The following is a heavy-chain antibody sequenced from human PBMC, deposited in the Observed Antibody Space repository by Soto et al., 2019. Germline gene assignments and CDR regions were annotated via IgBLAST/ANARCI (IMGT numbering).Heavy chain of an antibody. D-gene: IGHD1-1*01. Sequence: SVKVSCKASGDTFGSYTINCVRQAPGQGLEWMGRIIPILGIPNYAQKFQGRVTITADKSTSTAYMELSSLRSEDTAVYYCARLDQLQTYFYYGMDVWGQGTTVTVSS. CDR3: ARLDQLQTYFYYGMDV. CDR1: GDTFGSYT. J-gene: IGHJ6*02. CDR2: IIPILGIP. V-gene: IGHV1-69*02.